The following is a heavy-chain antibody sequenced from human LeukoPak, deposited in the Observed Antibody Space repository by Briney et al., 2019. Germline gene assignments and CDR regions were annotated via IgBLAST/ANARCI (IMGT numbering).Heavy chain of an antibody. CDR1: GGTFSSYA. V-gene: IGHV1-69*13. Sequence: SVKVSCKASGGTFSSYAISRVRQAPGQGLEWMGGIIPIFGTANYAQKFQGGVTITADESTSTAYMELSSLRSEDTAVYYCARELEGIAAAGTFNWFDPWGQGTLVTVSS. CDR2: IIPIFGTA. D-gene: IGHD6-13*01. J-gene: IGHJ5*02. CDR3: ARELEGIAAAGTFNWFDP.